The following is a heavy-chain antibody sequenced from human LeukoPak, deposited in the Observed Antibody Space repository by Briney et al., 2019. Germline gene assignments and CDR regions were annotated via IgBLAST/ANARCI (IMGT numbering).Heavy chain of an antibody. J-gene: IGHJ4*02. CDR3: AKHHCSSTSCYRVFDF. CDR2: ISGSGGTT. D-gene: IGHD2-2*02. Sequence: GGPLRLSCAASGFTFRSDAMSWVRQAPGKGLEWVPGISGSGGTTYYADSVKGRFTISRDNSKNTLYLQMNSLRAEDTAVYYCAKHHCSSTSCYRVFDFWGQGTLVTVSS. V-gene: IGHV3-23*01. CDR1: GFTFRSDA.